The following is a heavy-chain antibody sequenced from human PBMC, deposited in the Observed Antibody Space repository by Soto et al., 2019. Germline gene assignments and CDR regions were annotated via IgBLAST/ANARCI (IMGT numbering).Heavy chain of an antibody. J-gene: IGHJ6*02. CDR3: ARDEGGWELTGGMDV. CDR2: INAGNGNT. Sequence: ASVKVSCKASGYTFTSYAMHWVRQAPGQRLEWMGWINAGNGNTKYSQKFQGRVTITRDTSASTAYMELSSLRSEDTAVYYCARDEGGWELTGGMDVWGQGTTVTVSS. D-gene: IGHD1-26*01. CDR1: GYTFTSYA. V-gene: IGHV1-3*01.